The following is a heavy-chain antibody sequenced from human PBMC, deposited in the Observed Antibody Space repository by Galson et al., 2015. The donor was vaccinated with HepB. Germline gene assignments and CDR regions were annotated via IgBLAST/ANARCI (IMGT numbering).Heavy chain of an antibody. J-gene: IGHJ4*02. CDR1: GYIFTSYA. D-gene: IGHD5-12*01. Sequence: SVKVSCKASGYIFTSYAILWVRQAPGQRLEWMGWINAANGNTKYSQKFQGRVTITRDTSASTAYLELSSLRSEDTAVYYCARVLISGYDPMYDYWGQGTLVTVSS. CDR3: ARVLISGYDPMYDY. V-gene: IGHV1-3*01. CDR2: INAANGNT.